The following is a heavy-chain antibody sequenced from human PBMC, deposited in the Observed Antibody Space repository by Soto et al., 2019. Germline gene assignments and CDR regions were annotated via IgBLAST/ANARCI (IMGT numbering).Heavy chain of an antibody. CDR1: NGSNSGYC. D-gene: IGHD6-13*01. V-gene: IGHV4-59*01. CDR3: ARGGGSSSPYRFDY. J-gene: IGHJ4*02. CDR2: IYYSGST. Sequence: PSQPLSDTSIVSNGSNSGYCWSRMRHPPGRGREWIGYIYYSGSTNYNPSLKSRVTISVDTSKNQFSLKLSSVTAADTAVYYCARGGGSSSPYRFDYWGQGTLVTVSS.